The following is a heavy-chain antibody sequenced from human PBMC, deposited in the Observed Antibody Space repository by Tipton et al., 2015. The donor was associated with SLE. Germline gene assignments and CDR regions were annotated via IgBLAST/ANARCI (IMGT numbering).Heavy chain of an antibody. CDR1: GGSFSTYY. Sequence: TLSLTCTVSGGSFSTYYWNWIRQPPGGGLEWIGYVFYSGNTRYNPSLQSRVSISIDTSKSRFSLRLTSVTAADTAIYYCARHMSVTYANFDVWGQGTVVTVSS. CDR2: VFYSGNT. J-gene: IGHJ3*01. D-gene: IGHD2-21*02. CDR3: ARHMSVTYANFDV. V-gene: IGHV4-59*08.